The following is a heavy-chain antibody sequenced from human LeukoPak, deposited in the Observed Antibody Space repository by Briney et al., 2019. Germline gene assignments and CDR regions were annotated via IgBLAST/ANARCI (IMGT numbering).Heavy chain of an antibody. Sequence: PGGSLRLSCAASGFTFSDYCLSWIRQTPGKGLEWVSYISSSGSYTNYADSVKGRFTISRDNASNLLYLQMNSLRAEDTAVYYCARGGRFDFDYWGQGTLVTVSS. CDR1: GFTFSDYC. CDR2: ISSSGSYT. V-gene: IGHV3-11*06. J-gene: IGHJ4*02. D-gene: IGHD3-3*01. CDR3: ARGGRFDFDY.